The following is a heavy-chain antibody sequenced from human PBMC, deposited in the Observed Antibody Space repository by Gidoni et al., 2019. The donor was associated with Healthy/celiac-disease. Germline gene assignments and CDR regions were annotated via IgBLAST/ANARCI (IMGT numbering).Heavy chain of an antibody. CDR3: ARSANSRDGYTLSPTYFDY. D-gene: IGHD3-22*01. CDR1: GRTFRRHT. CDR2: IIPTLGIA. Sequence: QVQLVQSWAVVKKPGSSVKVSCKASGRTFRRHTLSWVRQAPGQGLEWMGRIIPTLGIANYAKKFQGRGTSTAYKSTSTAYMELSSLRSEDTAVYYCARSANSRDGYTLSPTYFDYWGQGTLVTVSS. V-gene: IGHV1-69*02. J-gene: IGHJ4*02.